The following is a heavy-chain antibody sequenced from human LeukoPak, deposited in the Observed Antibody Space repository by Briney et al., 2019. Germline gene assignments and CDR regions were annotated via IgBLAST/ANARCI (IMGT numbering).Heavy chain of an antibody. CDR1: GFTFSTYG. Sequence: PGGSLRLSCAASGFTFSTYGMHWVLQAPAKGLEWLAFILYDGSNTYYADSVKGRFTISRDNSKNTLYLQMNSLRAEDTAVYYCARGYCRGSSCYSRYYYYYMDVWGKGTTVTVSS. D-gene: IGHD2-15*01. CDR2: ILYDGSNT. V-gene: IGHV3-30*02. J-gene: IGHJ6*03. CDR3: ARGYCRGSSCYSRYYYYYMDV.